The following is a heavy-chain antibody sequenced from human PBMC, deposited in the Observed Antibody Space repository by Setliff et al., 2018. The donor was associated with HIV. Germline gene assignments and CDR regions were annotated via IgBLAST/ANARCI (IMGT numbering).Heavy chain of an antibody. CDR2: ILSGGNT. J-gene: IGHJ3*02. D-gene: IGHD3-3*01. CDR3: ARSKTFYDFWGGYYTHGAFKI. CDR1: GGSISSRSYY. V-gene: IGHV4-39*01. Sequence: PSETLSLTCSVFGGSISSRSYYWGWIRQSPGQGLEWIGNILSGGNTYYNPSLKSRVSMSVDTSKNQFSLKLNSVTAADTAVYYCARSKTFYDFWGGYYTHGAFKIWGLGTMVTVSS.